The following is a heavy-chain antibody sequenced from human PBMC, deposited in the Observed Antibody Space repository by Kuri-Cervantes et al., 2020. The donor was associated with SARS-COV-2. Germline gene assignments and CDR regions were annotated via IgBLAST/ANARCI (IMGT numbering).Heavy chain of an antibody. J-gene: IGHJ4*02. CDR2: IYTSGST. CDR3: ATYSDCPSCYFGY. V-gene: IGHV4-61*02. D-gene: IGHD2-21*02. Sequence: TVSCSSISSASYFWSWIRQPAGNGLEWIGRIYTSGSTNYNPSLKSRVTISLDTSKNQFSLKLSSVTAADTAVYYCATYSDCPSCYFGYWGQGTQVTVSS. CDR1: CSSISSASYF.